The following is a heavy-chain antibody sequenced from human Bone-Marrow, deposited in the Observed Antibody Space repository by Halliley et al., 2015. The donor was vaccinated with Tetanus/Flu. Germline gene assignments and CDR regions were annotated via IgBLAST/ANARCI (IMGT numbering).Heavy chain of an antibody. J-gene: IGHJ4*02. V-gene: IGHV3-21*01. CDR1: GFTFSDYN. D-gene: IGHD3-22*01. Sequence: CAASGFTFSDYNMNWVRQAPGKGLEWVSSISSSTNYIYYADSVKGRLTISRDNAKNSLSLQMNGLRAEDTAVYYCARVKGYFDSSGYSHPLDYWGQGTLVSVSS. CDR2: ISSSTNYI. CDR3: ARVKGYFDSSGYSHPLDY.